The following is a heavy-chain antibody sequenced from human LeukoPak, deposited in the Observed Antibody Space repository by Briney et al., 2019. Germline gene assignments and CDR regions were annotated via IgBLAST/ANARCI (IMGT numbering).Heavy chain of an antibody. CDR2: IYSDGST. CDR3: ARDPEAAFVCK. V-gene: IGHV3-53*01. CDR1: GFTFSSNY. J-gene: IGHJ4*02. D-gene: IGHD3-16*01. Sequence: GGSLRLSCAASGFTFSSNYMSWVRQAPGKGLEWVSGIYSDGSTYYAASVKGRFTISKENSQKMVDLPMDSLGAEDTAGYYCARDPEAAFVCKWGQGTLVTVSS.